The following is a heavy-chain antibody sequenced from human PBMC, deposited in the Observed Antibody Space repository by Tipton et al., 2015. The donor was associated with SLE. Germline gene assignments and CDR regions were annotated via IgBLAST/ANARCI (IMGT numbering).Heavy chain of an antibody. J-gene: IGHJ3*02. Sequence: TLSLTCAVSGGSISSSNWWSWVRQPPGKGLEWIGEIYHSGSTNYNASLKSRVTISVDKSKNQFSLKVSSVTAADTAVYYCARGGGRQLVFDAFDIWGQGTMVTVSS. CDR3: ARGGGRQLVFDAFDI. CDR2: IYHSGST. D-gene: IGHD6-13*01. CDR1: GGSISSSNW. V-gene: IGHV4-4*02.